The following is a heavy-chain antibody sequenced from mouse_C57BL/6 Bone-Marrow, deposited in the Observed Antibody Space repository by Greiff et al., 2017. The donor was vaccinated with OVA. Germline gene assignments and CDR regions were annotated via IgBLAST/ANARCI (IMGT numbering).Heavy chain of an antibody. Sequence: VKLQESGAELVKPGASVKISCKASGYAFSSYWMNWVKQRPGKGLEWIGQIYPGDGDTNYNGKFKGKATLTADKSSSTAYMQLSSLTSEDSAVYFCARRGIRYYGSSYDYWGQGTTLTVSS. V-gene: IGHV1-80*01. CDR2: IYPGDGDT. CDR1: GYAFSSYW. D-gene: IGHD1-1*01. CDR3: ARRGIRYYGSSYDY. J-gene: IGHJ2*01.